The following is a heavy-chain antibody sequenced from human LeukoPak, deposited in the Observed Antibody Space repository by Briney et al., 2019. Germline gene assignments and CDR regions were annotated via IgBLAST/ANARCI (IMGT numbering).Heavy chain of an antibody. J-gene: IGHJ4*02. V-gene: IGHV1-8*01. CDR1: RYTFRRYE. Sequence: ASVNVSCKPSRYTFRRYEINWVRQAPGQELEWVGWIHPNSGKPAHAPKFQGRVTTTRATSTDTAFMGLGSLKFDDRAIFYCAGGHYGGDRYFDIWGQGTLVTVSS. CDR2: IHPNSGKP. CDR3: AGGHYGGDRYFDI. D-gene: IGHD4-23*01.